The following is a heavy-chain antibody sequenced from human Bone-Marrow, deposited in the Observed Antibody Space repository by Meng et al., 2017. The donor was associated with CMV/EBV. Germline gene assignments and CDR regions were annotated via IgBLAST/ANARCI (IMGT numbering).Heavy chain of an antibody. CDR2: ISSSSSTI. D-gene: IGHD1-26*01. CDR1: GFTFSDYY. J-gene: IGHJ6*02. V-gene: IGHV3-11*04. CDR3: ASSRSGSYYGMDV. Sequence: GESLKISCAASGFTFSDYYMSWIRQAPGKGLEWVSYISSSSSTIYYADSVKGRFTISRDNAKNSLYLQMNSLRAEDTAVYYCASSRSGSYYGMDVWGQGTTVTVSS.